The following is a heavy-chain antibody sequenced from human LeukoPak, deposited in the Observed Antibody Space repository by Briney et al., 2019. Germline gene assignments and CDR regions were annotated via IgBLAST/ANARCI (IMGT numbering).Heavy chain of an antibody. J-gene: IGHJ4*02. D-gene: IGHD5-12*01. CDR2: FYYGGST. CDR3: ARGPNSGYGRFDY. V-gene: IGHV4-59*01. Sequence: SETLSLTCTVSGGSISGYYWSWLRQPPGRGLEWIGYFYYGGSTNYNPSLKGPVTISVDTSKNQFSLKLSSVTAADTAVYYCARGPNSGYGRFDYWGQGTLVTVSS. CDR1: GGSISGYY.